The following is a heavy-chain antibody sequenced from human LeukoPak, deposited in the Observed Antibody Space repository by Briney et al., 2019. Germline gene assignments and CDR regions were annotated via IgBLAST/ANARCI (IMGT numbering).Heavy chain of an antibody. V-gene: IGHV4-38-2*02. D-gene: IGHD1-14*01. CDR1: GYSISSGYY. CDR2: IYHSGST. CDR3: ARGTRHFDY. J-gene: IGHJ4*02. Sequence: SETLSLTCTVSGYSISSGYYWGWIRQPPGKGLEWIGSIYHSGSTYYNPSLKSRVTISVDTSKNQFSLKLSSVTAADTAVYYCARGTRHFDYWGQGTLVTVSS.